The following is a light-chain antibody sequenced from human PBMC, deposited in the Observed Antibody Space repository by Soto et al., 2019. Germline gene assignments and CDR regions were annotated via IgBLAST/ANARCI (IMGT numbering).Light chain of an antibody. V-gene: IGLV2-14*01. CDR3: SSYNTVFTYV. Sequence: QSVLTQPASVSGSPGQSITVSCTGTSSDVGLYDYVSWFQQHPGKSPKLIIYEVSHRPSGVSSRFSGSKSGNTASLTISGLQTEDEADYYCSSYNTVFTYVFGTGTKVTVL. CDR2: EVS. CDR1: SSDVGLYDY. J-gene: IGLJ1*01.